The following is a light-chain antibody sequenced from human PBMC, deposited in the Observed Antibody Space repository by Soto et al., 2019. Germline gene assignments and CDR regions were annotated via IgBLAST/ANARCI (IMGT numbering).Light chain of an antibody. CDR1: QSVSSY. J-gene: IGKJ2*01. Sequence: EIVLTQSPATLSLSPGERATLSCRASQSVSSYLAWYQQKPGQAPRLLIYDASNRATGIPARFSRSVSATDFDLSVSSLGAENFAVYYCQLRSSRPPTTFGQVTKLEIQ. V-gene: IGKV3-11*01. CDR3: QLRSSRPPTT. CDR2: DAS.